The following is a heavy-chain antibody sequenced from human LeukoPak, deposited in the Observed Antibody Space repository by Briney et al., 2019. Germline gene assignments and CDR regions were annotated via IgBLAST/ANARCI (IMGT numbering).Heavy chain of an antibody. CDR1: GYTFTSYA. Sequence: ALVKVSCKASGYTFTSYAMHWVRQAPGQRLEWMGWINAGNGNTKYSQKFQGRVTITADESTSTAYMELSSLRSEDTAVYYCARDARGLVAATTTTIGWFDPWGQGTLVTVSS. V-gene: IGHV1-3*01. D-gene: IGHD2-15*01. J-gene: IGHJ5*02. CDR2: INAGNGNT. CDR3: ARDARGLVAATTTTIGWFDP.